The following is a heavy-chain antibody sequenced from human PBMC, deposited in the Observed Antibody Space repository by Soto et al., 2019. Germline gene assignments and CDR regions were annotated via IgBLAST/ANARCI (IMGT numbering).Heavy chain of an antibody. Sequence: QVQLVQSGAEVKKPGSSVKVSCKASGGTFSSYTLAWVRQAPGQGLEWMGEIIPIFGTTNYVQKFQGRVTIPADVSTNTADMELSSLRSEDTAMYDCARDSIAASGTDYWGQGTLVTVSS. J-gene: IGHJ4*02. CDR2: IIPIFGTT. CDR3: ARDSIAASGTDY. V-gene: IGHV1-69*01. CDR1: GGTFSSYT. D-gene: IGHD6-13*01.